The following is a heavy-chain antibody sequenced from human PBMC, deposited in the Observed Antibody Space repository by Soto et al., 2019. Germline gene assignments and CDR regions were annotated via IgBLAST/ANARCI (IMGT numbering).Heavy chain of an antibody. CDR3: AKADGQQWLIPHLDN. CDR2: ISGCGGSA. J-gene: IGHJ4*02. Sequence: EVQLLESGGGVVQPGGSRRLSCVASGFNFKKFAMAWVRQAAGEGLGWVSGISGCGGSASYADSVKGRFSIARDDSKNTVSLQLNSLRVEDTAQYYCAKADGQQWLIPHLDNWGQGTLVTVS. D-gene: IGHD6-19*01. CDR1: GFNFKKFA. V-gene: IGHV3-23*01.